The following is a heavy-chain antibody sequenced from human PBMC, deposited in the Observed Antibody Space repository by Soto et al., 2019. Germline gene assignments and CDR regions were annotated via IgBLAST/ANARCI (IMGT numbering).Heavy chain of an antibody. J-gene: IGHJ4*02. D-gene: IGHD1-7*01. CDR2: SSGSGGRT. Sequence: EVQRLESGGGLVQPGGSLSLSCAASGLPFSSYAMSWVRQAPGKGLEWVSASSGSGGRTYYADSVKGRFTISRDNSKNTLYRQMNSLRAEDTAVYYCAKVSFGWNYDPSFDYWGQGTLVTVSS. CDR3: AKVSFGWNYDPSFDY. V-gene: IGHV3-23*01. CDR1: GLPFSSYA.